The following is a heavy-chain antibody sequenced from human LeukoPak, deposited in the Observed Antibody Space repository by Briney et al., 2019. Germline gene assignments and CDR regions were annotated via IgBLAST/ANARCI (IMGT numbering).Heavy chain of an antibody. CDR3: ASWGPLIAHGY. Sequence: GGSPRLSCAVSGFPVSSNHMSWVRQAPGKGLEWVSIISSGGTTYYPDSVKGRFTISRDNSKSTLYLQMNSLRAEDTAVYYCASWGPLIAHGYWGQGTLVTVSS. CDR2: ISSGGTT. D-gene: IGHD3-16*01. J-gene: IGHJ4*02. V-gene: IGHV3-53*01. CDR1: GFPVSSNH.